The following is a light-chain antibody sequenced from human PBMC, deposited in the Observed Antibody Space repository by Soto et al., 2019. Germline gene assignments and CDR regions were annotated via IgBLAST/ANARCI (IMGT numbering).Light chain of an antibody. J-gene: IGKJ5*01. CDR2: GAS. Sequence: EIVLTQSPGTLSLSPGERATLSCRASQSVSSSYLAWYQQKPGQAPRLLIYGASSRATGIPDRFSGSGSGTDVTLTISRLEPAVFEVYYCQQYGSSPPITFGQGTRLEIK. V-gene: IGKV3-20*01. CDR3: QQYGSSPPIT. CDR1: QSVSSSY.